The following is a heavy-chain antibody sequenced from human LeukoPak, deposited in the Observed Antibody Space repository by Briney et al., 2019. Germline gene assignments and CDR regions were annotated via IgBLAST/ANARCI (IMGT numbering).Heavy chain of an antibody. J-gene: IGHJ4*02. V-gene: IGHV1-2*02. CDR2: INPNSGGT. D-gene: IGHD3-10*01. CDR3: ARDESAYYYGSGTLAGYFDY. Sequence: GASVKVSCKASGYTFTGYYMHWVRQAPGQGLEWMGWINPNSGGTNYAQKFQGRVTMTRDTSISTAYMELSRLRSDETAVYYCARDESAYYYGSGTLAGYFDYWGQGTLVTVSS. CDR1: GYTFTGYY.